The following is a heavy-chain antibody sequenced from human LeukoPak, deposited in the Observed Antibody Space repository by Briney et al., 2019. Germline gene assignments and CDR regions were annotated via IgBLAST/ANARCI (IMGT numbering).Heavy chain of an antibody. CDR3: ATVPIRITMIDQSI. CDR2: FDPEDGET. D-gene: IGHD3-22*01. V-gene: IGHV1-24*01. J-gene: IGHJ3*02. Sequence: ASVKVSCKVSGYTLTELSMHWVRQAPGKGLEWMGGFDPEDGETIYAQKFQGRVTMTEDTSTDTAYMELSSLRSEDTAVYYCATVPIRITMIDQSIWGQGTMVTVSS. CDR1: GYTLTELS.